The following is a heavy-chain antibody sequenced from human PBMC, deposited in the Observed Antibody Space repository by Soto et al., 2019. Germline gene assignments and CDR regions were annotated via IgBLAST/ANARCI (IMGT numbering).Heavy chain of an antibody. Sequence: SETLSLTCTVSGGSISSYYWSWIRQPPGKGLEWIGYIYYSGSTNYNPSLKSRVTISVDTSKNQFSLKLSSVTAADTAVYYCARGSGIDDAFDIWGQGTMVTVS. J-gene: IGHJ3*02. CDR1: GGSISSYY. CDR3: ARGSGIDDAFDI. D-gene: IGHD2-15*01. CDR2: IYYSGST. V-gene: IGHV4-59*01.